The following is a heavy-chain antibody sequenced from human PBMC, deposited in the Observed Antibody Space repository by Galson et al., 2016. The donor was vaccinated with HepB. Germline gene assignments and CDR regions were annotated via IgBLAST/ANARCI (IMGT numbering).Heavy chain of an antibody. CDR3: ARAPFSLYASGSYYREYYYLDV. Sequence: TLSLTCTVSNGSISGGIYYWSWIRQDTGKGLEWIGYISYSGSTYYNPSLKSRVLISIDTSKNHFSLKLSSVTAADTAVYYCARAPFSLYASGSYYREYYYLDVWGKGTTVTVSS. CDR2: ISYSGST. CDR1: NGSISGGIYY. V-gene: IGHV4-31*03. J-gene: IGHJ6*03. D-gene: IGHD3-10*01.